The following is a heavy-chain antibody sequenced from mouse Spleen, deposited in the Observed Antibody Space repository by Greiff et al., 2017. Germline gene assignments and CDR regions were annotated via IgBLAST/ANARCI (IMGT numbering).Heavy chain of an antibody. CDR2: IYPRDGST. CDR1: GYTFTSYD. Sequence: QVQLQQSGPELVKPGASVKLSCKASGYTFTSYDINWVKQRPGQGLEWIGWIYPRDGSTKYNEKFKGKATLTVDTSSSTAYMELHSLTSEDSAVYFCARFRRARAIVFYAMDYWGQGTSVTVSS. J-gene: IGHJ4*01. CDR3: ARFRRARAIVFYAMDY. D-gene: IGHD3-1*01. V-gene: IGHV1-85*01.